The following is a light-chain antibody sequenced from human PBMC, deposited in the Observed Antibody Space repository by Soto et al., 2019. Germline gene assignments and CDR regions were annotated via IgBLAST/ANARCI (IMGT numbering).Light chain of an antibody. J-gene: IGLJ1*01. CDR1: SSYVGGYNY. Sequence: QSALTQPASVSGSPGQSITISCTGTSSYVGGYNYVSWYQQHPGKAPKLILFEVNKRPSGVSGRFSGSKSGNTASLTISGLQAEDEADYYCCSFTSSNTHVFGTGTKLTVL. CDR2: EVN. CDR3: CSFTSSNTHV. V-gene: IGLV2-14*01.